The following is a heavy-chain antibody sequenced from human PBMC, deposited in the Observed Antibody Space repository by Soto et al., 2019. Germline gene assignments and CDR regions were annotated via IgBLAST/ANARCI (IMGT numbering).Heavy chain of an antibody. CDR1: GFSLSTSGVG. CDR2: IYWDDDK. Sequence: QITLKESGPTLVKPTQTLTLTCTFSGFSLSTSGVGVGWIRQPPGKALEWLALIYWDDDKRYSPSLKRRLTLTKDTSKNQVVLTMPNMDPVDTATYSCAHRRGREGSGTYGMDVWGQGTTVTVSS. CDR3: AHRRGREGSGTYGMDV. V-gene: IGHV2-5*02. J-gene: IGHJ6*02. D-gene: IGHD3-10*01.